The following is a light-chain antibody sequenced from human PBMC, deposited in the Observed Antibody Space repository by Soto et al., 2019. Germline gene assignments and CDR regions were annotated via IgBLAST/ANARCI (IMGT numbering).Light chain of an antibody. J-gene: IGKJ5*01. CDR3: QQSYSIPIT. Sequence: DIQMTQSPSSLSASVGDTVTITCRASQSISSHLNWYQQKPGKAPNLLIYTASSLQSGVPSRFSGSGSGTDFTLTISSLQPEDFATYYCQQSYSIPITFGQGTRLEIK. V-gene: IGKV1-39*01. CDR2: TAS. CDR1: QSISSH.